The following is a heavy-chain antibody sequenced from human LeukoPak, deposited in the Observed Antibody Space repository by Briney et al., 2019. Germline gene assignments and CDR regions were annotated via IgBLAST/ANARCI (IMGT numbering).Heavy chain of an antibody. Sequence: PSETLSLTCTVSGGSISSYYWSWIRQPPGKGLEWIGYISYSGNTNYNPSLKSRVTISVDTSKNQFSLKLSSVTAADTAVYYCARQGGYIAPIALWGQGTLVTVSA. V-gene: IGHV4-59*08. D-gene: IGHD6-13*01. J-gene: IGHJ4*02. CDR3: ARQGGYIAPIAL. CDR1: GGSISSYY. CDR2: ISYSGNT.